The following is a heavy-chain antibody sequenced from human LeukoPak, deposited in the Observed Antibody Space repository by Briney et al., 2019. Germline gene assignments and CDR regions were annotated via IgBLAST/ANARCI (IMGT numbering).Heavy chain of an antibody. J-gene: IGHJ4*02. D-gene: IGHD2-2*01. V-gene: IGHV3-48*03. CDR2: ISSSGSTI. Sequence: GGSLRLSCAASGFTSSSYEMNWVRQAPGKGLEWVSYISSSGSTIYYADSVKGRFTISRDNAKNSLYLQMNSLRAEDTAVYYCARRGYARGGDFDYWGQGTLVTVSS. CDR3: ARRGYARGGDFDY. CDR1: GFTSSSYE.